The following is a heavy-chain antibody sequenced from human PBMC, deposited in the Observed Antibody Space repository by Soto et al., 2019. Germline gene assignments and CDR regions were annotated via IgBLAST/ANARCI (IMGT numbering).Heavy chain of an antibody. CDR2: VHISGHS. CDR1: GGSVRAPDW. V-gene: IGHV4-4*02. Sequence: SETLSLTCTLSGGSVRAPDWWNWVRQSPDKGLEWIAEVHISGHSNYNPSLRSRVSVSIDSSKNQFYLNLNSVTAADTAIYYCARVRHGCSANNCYFDPWGQGTQVTVSS. J-gene: IGHJ5*01. CDR3: ARVRHGCSANNCYFDP. D-gene: IGHD1-1*01.